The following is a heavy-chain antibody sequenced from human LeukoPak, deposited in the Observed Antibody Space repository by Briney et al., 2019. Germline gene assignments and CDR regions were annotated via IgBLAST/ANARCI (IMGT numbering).Heavy chain of an antibody. Sequence: GGSLRLSCAASGFTFSSYAMSWVRQAPGKGLEWVSAISGSGGTTYYTDSVKGRFTISRDNSKNTLYLQINSLRAEDTAVYYCAKDHLPGIVVADRDYWGQGTLVTVSS. D-gene: IGHD6-19*01. CDR2: ISGSGGTT. CDR1: GFTFSSYA. J-gene: IGHJ4*02. CDR3: AKDHLPGIVVADRDY. V-gene: IGHV3-23*01.